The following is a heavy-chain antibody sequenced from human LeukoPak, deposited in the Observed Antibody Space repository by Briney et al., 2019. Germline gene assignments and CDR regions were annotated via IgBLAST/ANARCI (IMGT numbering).Heavy chain of an antibody. D-gene: IGHD1-20*01. Sequence: SGPTLVKPTQTLTLTCSFSGFSLTTKPLGVGWIRQPPGKALEWLAVIYWDDDKRYNPSLKTRPTVTTATSKNQVVLIMTNMDPVDTATYYCAHRRSGYDWNHGDFDYWGQGTLVTVSS. CDR1: GFSLTTKPLG. V-gene: IGHV2-5*02. J-gene: IGHJ4*02. CDR3: AHRRSGYDWNHGDFDY. CDR2: IYWDDDK.